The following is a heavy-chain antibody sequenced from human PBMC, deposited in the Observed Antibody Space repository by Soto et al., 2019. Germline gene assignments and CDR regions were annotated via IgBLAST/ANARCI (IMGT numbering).Heavy chain of an antibody. V-gene: IGHV3-23*04. CDR2: ISGSATYT. Sequence: QLVESGGGLVQPGGSLRLSCVASGFTFQSYAMSWVRQAPGRGLEWLTAISGSATYTYYGESVKGRFTISRDNSNNTLFLHMNSLTAEGTALYYCAKVGSDYYYGMDVWGQGTTVTVSS. J-gene: IGHJ6*02. D-gene: IGHD3-10*01. CDR1: GFTFQSYA. CDR3: AKVGSDYYYGMDV.